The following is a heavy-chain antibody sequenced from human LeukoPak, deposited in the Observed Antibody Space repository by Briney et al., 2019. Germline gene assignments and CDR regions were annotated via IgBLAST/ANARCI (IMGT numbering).Heavy chain of an antibody. J-gene: IGHJ4*02. CDR3: AKDPSDIVATNFDY. CDR1: GFTFSSYG. V-gene: IGHV3-30*02. D-gene: IGHD5-12*01. Sequence: GGSLRLPCAASGFTFSSYGMHWVRQAPGKGLEWVAFIRYDGSNKYYADSVKGRFTISRDNSKNTLYLQMNSLRAEDTAVYYCAKDPSDIVATNFDYWGQGTLVTVSS. CDR2: IRYDGSNK.